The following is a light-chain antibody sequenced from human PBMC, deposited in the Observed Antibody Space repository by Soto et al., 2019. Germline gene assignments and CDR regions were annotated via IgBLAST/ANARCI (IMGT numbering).Light chain of an antibody. CDR3: QQYNNWPPIT. CDR1: QSVSSK. Sequence: EIVMPQSPATLSVSPGERATLSCRASQSVSSKLAWYQQKPGQAPRLLLYGASTRATGIPARFSGSGSGTEFTLTISSLQSEDFAVYYCQQYNNWPPITFGQGTRLEIK. V-gene: IGKV3-15*01. J-gene: IGKJ5*01. CDR2: GAS.